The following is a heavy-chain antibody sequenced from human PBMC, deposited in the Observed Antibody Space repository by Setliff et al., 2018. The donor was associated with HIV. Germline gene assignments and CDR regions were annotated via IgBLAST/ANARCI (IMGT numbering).Heavy chain of an antibody. CDR1: GGSSSSSNW. J-gene: IGHJ6*02. CDR2: IYHSGDI. CDR3: ARDPLVGAPDYYYYAMDV. V-gene: IGHV4-4*02. D-gene: IGHD1-26*01. Sequence: SETLSLTCVVSGGSSSSSNWWSWVRQPPGKGLEWIGEIYHSGDINYNPSLKSRVTISLDRSKNQFSLQLSSVTAEDTAVYYCARDPLVGAPDYYYYAMDVWGQGTTVTVSS.